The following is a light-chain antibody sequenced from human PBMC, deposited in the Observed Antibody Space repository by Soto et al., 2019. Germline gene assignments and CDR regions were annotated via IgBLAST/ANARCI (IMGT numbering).Light chain of an antibody. CDR3: QQYGRSLGYT. J-gene: IGKJ2*01. V-gene: IGKV3-20*01. CDR1: QSVSNNY. CDR2: GAS. Sequence: EIVLTQSPGTLSLSPGERATLSCRASQSVSNNYLAWYQQKPGQTPRLLIYGASSRATGIPDRFSGSGSGTDFTLTISRLEPEDFAVYFCQQYGRSLGYTFGQGTKLELK.